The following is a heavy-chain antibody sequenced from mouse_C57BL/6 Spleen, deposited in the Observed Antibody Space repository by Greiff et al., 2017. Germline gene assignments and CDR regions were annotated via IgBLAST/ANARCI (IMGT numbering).Heavy chain of an antibody. CDR2: IYPSDSET. CDR1: GYTFTSYW. Sequence: VQLQQPGAELVRPGSSVKLSCKASGYTFTSYWLEWVKQRPGQGLEWIGNIYPSDSETHYNQKFKDKATLTVDTSYSTAYMQLSSLTSEDSAVYYCARGDWDWGQGTLVTVSA. D-gene: IGHD4-1*01. J-gene: IGHJ3*01. CDR3: ARGDWD. V-gene: IGHV1-61*01.